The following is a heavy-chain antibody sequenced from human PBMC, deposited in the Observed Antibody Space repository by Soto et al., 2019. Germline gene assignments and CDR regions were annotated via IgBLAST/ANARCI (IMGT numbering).Heavy chain of an antibody. CDR1: GFTFSNYG. J-gene: IGHJ6*02. CDR3: ASDLVGASDSYGLDV. Sequence: PXGSLRLSFAASGFTFSNYGMHWVRQAPGKGLEWVAIIWHDGNNKYYADSVRGRFIISRDNSKNRLYLQMNSLRAEDTAVYYCASDLVGASDSYGLDVWGQGTLVTVSS. D-gene: IGHD1-26*01. CDR2: IWHDGNNK. V-gene: IGHV3-33*01.